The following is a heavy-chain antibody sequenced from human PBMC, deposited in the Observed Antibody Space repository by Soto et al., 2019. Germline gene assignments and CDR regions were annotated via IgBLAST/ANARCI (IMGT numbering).Heavy chain of an antibody. V-gene: IGHV1-2*02. Sequence: ASVKVSCKASGYTFTGYYMHWVRQAPGQGLEWMRWINPNSGGTNYAQKFQGRVTMTRDTSISTAYMELSRLRSDDTAVYYCARVEQRWGYYYYGMDVWGQGTTVTVSS. CDR2: INPNSGGT. CDR1: GYTFTGYY. D-gene: IGHD6-25*01. CDR3: ARVEQRWGYYYYGMDV. J-gene: IGHJ6*02.